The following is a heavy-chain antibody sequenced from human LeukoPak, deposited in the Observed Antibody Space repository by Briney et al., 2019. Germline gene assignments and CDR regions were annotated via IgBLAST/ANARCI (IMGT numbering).Heavy chain of an antibody. CDR2: INPNNNVT. D-gene: IGHD3-10*01. Sequence: ASVKVSCKGSGYSFTDHHIHWMRQAPGQRLEWMGWINPNNNVTNYAQRFRGRVAMTSDTSISTVYMELNRLTSDDAAVYYCAKTFTMVRGTSLYYYDSWGQGALVTVS. CDR1: GYSFTDHH. V-gene: IGHV1-2*02. CDR3: AKTFTMVRGTSLYYYDS. J-gene: IGHJ4*02.